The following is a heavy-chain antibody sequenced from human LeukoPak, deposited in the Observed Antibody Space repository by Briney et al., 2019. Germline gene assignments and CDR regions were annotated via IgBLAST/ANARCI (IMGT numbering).Heavy chain of an antibody. CDR1: GYSISSGYY. Sequence: SETLSLTCTVSGYSISSGYYWGWIRQPPGKGLEWIGSIYHSGSTYYNPSLKSRVTISVDTSKNQFSLKLSSVTAADTAVYYCARGRTGYSSGWYMDYWGQGTLVTVSS. CDR2: IYHSGST. J-gene: IGHJ4*02. V-gene: IGHV4-38-2*02. CDR3: ARGRTGYSSGWYMDY. D-gene: IGHD6-19*01.